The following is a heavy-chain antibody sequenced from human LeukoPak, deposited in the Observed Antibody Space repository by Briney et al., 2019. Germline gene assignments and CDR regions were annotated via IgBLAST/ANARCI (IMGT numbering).Heavy chain of an antibody. V-gene: IGHV3-23*01. CDR2: ISGSGGST. Sequence: GGSLRRSWAASGFTFSSVAMSWGRHAQEKGLEWVSAISGSGGSTYYADSVKGRFTISRDNSKNTLYLQMNSLRAEDTAVYYCAKESGWFGVNDYWGQGTLVTVSS. CDR3: AKESGWFGVNDY. J-gene: IGHJ4*02. D-gene: IGHD3-10*01. CDR1: GFTFSSVA.